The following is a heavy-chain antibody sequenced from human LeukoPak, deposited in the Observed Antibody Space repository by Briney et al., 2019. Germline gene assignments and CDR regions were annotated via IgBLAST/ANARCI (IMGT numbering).Heavy chain of an antibody. Sequence: PGGSLRSSGAPPGFTFSTFAMPWAPRPPGKGLEWVSTISGSGNSTYYADSVKGRFTISRDDSKNTLFLQMNSLRAEDTAVYYCAKRGQLGYWGQGTLVTVSS. CDR3: AKRGQLGY. J-gene: IGHJ4*02. V-gene: IGHV3-23*01. D-gene: IGHD3-16*01. CDR1: GFTFSTFA. CDR2: ISGSGNST.